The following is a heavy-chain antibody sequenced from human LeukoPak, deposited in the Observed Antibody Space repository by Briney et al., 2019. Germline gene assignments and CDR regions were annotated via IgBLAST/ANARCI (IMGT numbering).Heavy chain of an antibody. CDR1: GFTFSSYW. J-gene: IGHJ4*02. CDR2: ISSFSGTT. V-gene: IGHV3-48*04. Sequence: GGSLRLSCAASGFTFSSYWMSWVRQAPGKGLEWISYISSFSGTTDYADSVKGRFTISRDNAKNTLYLQMNSLRAEDTAVYYCAREMRYGYYDREPLDYWGQGTLVTVSS. CDR3: AREMRYGYYDREPLDY. D-gene: IGHD3-16*01.